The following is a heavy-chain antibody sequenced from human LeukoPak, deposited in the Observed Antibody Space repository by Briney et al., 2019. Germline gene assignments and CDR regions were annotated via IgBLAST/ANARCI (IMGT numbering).Heavy chain of an antibody. V-gene: IGHV1-18*04. CDR3: ARGPDCSSTSCYGYYYFDY. CDR1: GYTFTGYY. CDR2: ISAYNGNT. Sequence: APVKVSCKASGYTFTGYYMHWVRQAPGQGLEWMGWISAYNGNTNYAQKLQGRVTMTTDTSTSTAYMELRSLRSDDTAVYYCARGPDCSSTSCYGYYYFDYWGQGTLVTVSS. J-gene: IGHJ4*02. D-gene: IGHD2-2*01.